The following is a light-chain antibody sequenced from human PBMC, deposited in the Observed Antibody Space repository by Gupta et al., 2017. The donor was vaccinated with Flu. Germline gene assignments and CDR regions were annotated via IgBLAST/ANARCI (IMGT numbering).Light chain of an antibody. J-gene: IGLJ3*02. CDR1: SSNIGTNY. CDR3: AAWDDSLGGRWG. V-gene: IGLV1-47*01. CDR2: RND. Sequence: QPVLPQLPPASGTPGQGATIPCSGRSSNIGTNYVYGYQQFPGTAPKLLIYRNDQRPSGVPDRFSGSKSGTSASLAISGLRSEDEADDYCAAWDDSLGGRWGFGGGTKPTVL.